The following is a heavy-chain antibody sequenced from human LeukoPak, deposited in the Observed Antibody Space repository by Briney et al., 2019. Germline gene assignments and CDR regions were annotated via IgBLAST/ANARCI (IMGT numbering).Heavy chain of an antibody. V-gene: IGHV4-34*01. D-gene: IGHD3-22*01. CDR3: ASTITMIPGKRYYMDV. J-gene: IGHJ6*03. CDR2: INHSGST. Sequence: SETLSLTCAVYGGSFSGYYWSWIRQPPGKGLEWIGEINHSGSTNYNPSLKSRVTISVDTSKNQFSLKLSSVTAADTAVYYCASTITMIPGKRYYMDVWGKGTTVTVSS. CDR1: GGSFSGYY.